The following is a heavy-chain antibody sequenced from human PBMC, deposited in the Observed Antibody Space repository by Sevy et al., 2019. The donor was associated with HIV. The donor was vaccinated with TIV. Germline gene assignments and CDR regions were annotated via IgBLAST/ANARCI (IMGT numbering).Heavy chain of an antibody. Sequence: GGSLRLSCAASGFTFSSYAMSWVRQAPGKGLEWVSAISGGGGSTYYADSVKGRFTISRDNSKNTLYLQMNSLRAEDTAVYYCASGYSSGGAFDIWGQGTMVTVSS. V-gene: IGHV3-23*01. D-gene: IGHD5-18*01. CDR2: ISGGGGST. J-gene: IGHJ3*02. CDR3: ASGYSSGGAFDI. CDR1: GFTFSSYA.